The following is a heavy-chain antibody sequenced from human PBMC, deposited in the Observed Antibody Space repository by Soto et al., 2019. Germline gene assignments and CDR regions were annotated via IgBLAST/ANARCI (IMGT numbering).Heavy chain of an antibody. CDR1: AGSISSTTYY. CDR2: IYYSGSP. Sequence: ASETLSLTCIVSAGSISSTTYYWGWIRQPPGKGLEWIGSIYYSGSPSYNPSLKSRVTISVDASKDQFSLKLSSVTAADTAVYYFARLNSYFRRRDGYNPNAFDIWGQGTMVTVS. D-gene: IGHD5-12*01. J-gene: IGHJ3*02. CDR3: ARLNSYFRRRDGYNPNAFDI. V-gene: IGHV4-39*01.